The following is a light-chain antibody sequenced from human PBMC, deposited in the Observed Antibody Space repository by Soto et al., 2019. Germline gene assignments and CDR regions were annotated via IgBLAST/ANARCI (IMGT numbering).Light chain of an antibody. CDR2: GAS. J-gene: IGKJ1*01. Sequence: EIVLTQSPGTLSLSPGERATLSCRASQSVNSNYLAWYQQKPGQGPRLLMYGASSRATGIPDRFSGSGSGTDFTLTISRLEPEELAVYYCPQYDTSPRTFGQGTKVEIK. V-gene: IGKV3-20*01. CDR1: QSVNSNY. CDR3: PQYDTSPRT.